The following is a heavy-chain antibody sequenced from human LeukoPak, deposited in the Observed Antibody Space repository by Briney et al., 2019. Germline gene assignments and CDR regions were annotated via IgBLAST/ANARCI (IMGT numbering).Heavy chain of an antibody. CDR1: GGSFSGYY. CDR3: ARVGDTAMVRDGYKKYYFDY. V-gene: IGHV4-34*01. Sequence: SETLSLTCAVHGGSFSGYYWSWIRQPPGKGLEWIGEINHSGSTNYNPSLKSRVTISVDTSKNQFSLKLSSVTAADTAVYYCARVGDTAMVRDGYKKYYFDYWGQGTLVTVSS. CDR2: INHSGST. J-gene: IGHJ4*02. D-gene: IGHD5-18*01.